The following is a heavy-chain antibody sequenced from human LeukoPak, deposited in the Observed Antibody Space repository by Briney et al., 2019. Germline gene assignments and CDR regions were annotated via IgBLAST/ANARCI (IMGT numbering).Heavy chain of an antibody. CDR3: TRQYSSSYYSDY. V-gene: IGHV4-34*01. CDR1: GGSFSGFY. CDR2: INHSGTT. D-gene: IGHD6-6*01. J-gene: IGHJ4*02. Sequence: SETLSLTCAVSGGSFSGFYWSWIRQPPGGGLEWIADINHSGTTNYNPSLKSRVTISVDTSKNQFSLNLKSMAAADTAVYYCTRQYSSSYYSDYWGQGTLVTVSS.